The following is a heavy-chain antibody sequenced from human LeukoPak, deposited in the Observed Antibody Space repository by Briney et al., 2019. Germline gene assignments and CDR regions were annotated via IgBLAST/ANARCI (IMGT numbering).Heavy chain of an antibody. Sequence: GGSLRLSCAASGFTFSNYWMTWVRQAPGKGLEWVGNIKQDGSQKYYVDSVKGRFTISRDNAKVSSYLQMNSLRAEDTAAYYCARIGYSSSSLDYWGQGTLVTVSS. D-gene: IGHD6-6*01. CDR2: IKQDGSQK. J-gene: IGHJ4*02. V-gene: IGHV3-7*01. CDR1: GFTFSNYW. CDR3: ARIGYSSSSLDY.